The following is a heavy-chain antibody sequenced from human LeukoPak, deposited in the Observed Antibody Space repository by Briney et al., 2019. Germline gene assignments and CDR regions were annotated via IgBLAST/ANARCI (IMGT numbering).Heavy chain of an antibody. CDR1: GFTFSSYG. D-gene: IGHD4/OR15-4a*01. J-gene: IGHJ3*01. Sequence: GRSLRLSCAASGFTFSSYGMHWVRQAPGKGLEWLALISYDESNKYYADSVKGRFTISRDNSKNTLYLQMNSLRAEDTAVYYCAKVKRVLTGGDAFDVWGQGTMVTVSS. CDR2: ISYDESNK. V-gene: IGHV3-30*18. CDR3: AKVKRVLTGGDAFDV.